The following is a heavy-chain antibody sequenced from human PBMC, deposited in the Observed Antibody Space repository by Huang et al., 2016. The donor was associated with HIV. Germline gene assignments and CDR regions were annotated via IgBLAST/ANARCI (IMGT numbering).Heavy chain of an antibody. V-gene: IGHV1-3*01. CDR2: INAGNGNT. Sequence: QVQLVQSGAEVKKPGASVKVSCKASGYIFSTYDTHWVRQAPGQRLEGMGRINAGNGNTKYSQRFQGRVTITRDTAANTAYVELSSLRSEDTGVYYCARGIAAGDYWGQGTLVTVSS. J-gene: IGHJ4*02. CDR3: ARGIAAGDY. CDR1: GYIFSTYD. D-gene: IGHD6-25*01.